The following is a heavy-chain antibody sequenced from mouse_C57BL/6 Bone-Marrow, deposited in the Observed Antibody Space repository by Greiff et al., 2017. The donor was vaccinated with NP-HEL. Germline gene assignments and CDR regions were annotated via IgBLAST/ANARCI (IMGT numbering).Heavy chain of an antibody. V-gene: IGHV14-4*01. CDR3: TDSSGT. CDR1: GFNIKDDY. CDR2: IDPENGDT. D-gene: IGHD3-2*02. Sequence: EVKLMESGAELVRPGASVKLSCTASGFNIKDDYMHWVKQRPEQGLEWIGWIDPENGDTEYASKFQGKATITADTSSNTAYLQLSSLTSEDTAVYYCTDSSGTWGQGTTLTGSS. J-gene: IGHJ2*01.